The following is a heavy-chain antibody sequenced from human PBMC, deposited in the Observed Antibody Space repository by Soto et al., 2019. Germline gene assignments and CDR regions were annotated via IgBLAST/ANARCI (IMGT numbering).Heavy chain of an antibody. V-gene: IGHV4-39*01. J-gene: IGHJ6*02. CDR1: GGSISSRSYY. D-gene: IGHD3-3*01. CDR3: ARHRLAQDFWSESFEDFYGIDV. CDR2: ISYSGST. Sequence: SETLSLTCILSGGSISSRSYYWGWIRQSPGKGLEWIGSISYSGSTYYNPSLRSRVTISVDTSKDQFSLQLTSVTAADAAVYYCARHRLAQDFWSESFEDFYGIDVWGQGSTVTVSS.